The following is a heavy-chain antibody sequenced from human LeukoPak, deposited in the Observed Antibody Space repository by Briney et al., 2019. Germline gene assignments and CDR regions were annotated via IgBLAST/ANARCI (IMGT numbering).Heavy chain of an antibody. V-gene: IGHV3-33*01. CDR3: AREIFGSGSYPEF. Sequence: QPGGSLRLSCAASGFAFNTYAMHWVRQAPGQGLEWVALVWHDGSHKFYSNSVRGQFTISRDNSKNTVSLQMNNLRPEDTAVYYCAREIFGSGSYPEFWGQGTLVTVSS. J-gene: IGHJ4*02. CDR2: VWHDGSHK. D-gene: IGHD3-10*01. CDR1: GFAFNTYA.